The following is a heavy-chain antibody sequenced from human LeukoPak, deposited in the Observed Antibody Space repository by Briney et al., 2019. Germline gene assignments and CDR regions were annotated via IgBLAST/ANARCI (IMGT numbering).Heavy chain of an antibody. CDR3: ARERSGSYYRWYFDL. D-gene: IGHD1-26*01. CDR2: VYNGGST. Sequence: SETLSLTCTVSGGSISNYFWNWIRQSPGKRLEWIGFVYNGGSTNYNPSLKSRVTMSVDTSKNQFSLKMSYVTAADTAVYYCARERSGSYYRWYFDLWGRGTLVTVSS. V-gene: IGHV4-59*01. J-gene: IGHJ2*01. CDR1: GGSISNYF.